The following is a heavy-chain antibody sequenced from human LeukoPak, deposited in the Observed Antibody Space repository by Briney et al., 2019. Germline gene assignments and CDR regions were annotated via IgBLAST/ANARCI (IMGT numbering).Heavy chain of an antibody. D-gene: IGHD3-22*01. J-gene: IGHJ3*02. CDR1: GGTFSSYA. CDR3: ASSSGYLDAFDI. CDR2: IIPILGIA. Sequence: ASVKVSCKASGGTFSSYAISWVRQAPGQGLEWMGRIIPILGIANYAQKFQGRVTITADKSTSTAYMELSSLRSEDTAVYYCASSSGYLDAFDIWGQGTMVTVSS. V-gene: IGHV1-69*04.